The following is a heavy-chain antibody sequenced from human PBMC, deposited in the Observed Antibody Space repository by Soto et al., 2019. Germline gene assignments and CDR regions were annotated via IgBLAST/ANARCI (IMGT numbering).Heavy chain of an antibody. J-gene: IGHJ3*02. CDR3: AKVLPATGIEGGGDAFDI. CDR2: ISYDGTNK. CDR1: GFTFRSFG. Sequence: GGSLRRSCAASGFTFRSFGMHWSRQAPGKGLEWVALISYDGTNKYYADSVRGRFTISRDNSKNTLYLEMNTLRVEDTAVYYCAKVLPATGIEGGGDAFDIWGQGTMVTVSS. V-gene: IGHV3-30*18. D-gene: IGHD1-26*01.